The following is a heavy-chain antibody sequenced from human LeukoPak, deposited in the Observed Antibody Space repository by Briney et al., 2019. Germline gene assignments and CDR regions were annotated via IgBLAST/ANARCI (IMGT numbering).Heavy chain of an antibody. J-gene: IGHJ3*02. CDR1: GFTFSNAR. V-gene: IGHV3-23*01. CDR3: AKEYRAYNLDDAFDI. Sequence: HAGGSLRLSCAASGFTFSNARMSWVRQAPGKGLEWVSAISGSGGSTYYADSVKGRFTISRDNSKNTLYLQMNSLRAEDTAVYYCAKEYRAYNLDDAFDIWGKGTMVTVSS. D-gene: IGHD5-12*01. CDR2: ISGSGGST.